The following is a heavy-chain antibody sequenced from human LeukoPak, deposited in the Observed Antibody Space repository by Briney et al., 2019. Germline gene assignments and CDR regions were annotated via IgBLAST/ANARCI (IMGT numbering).Heavy chain of an antibody. J-gene: IGHJ4*02. CDR1: GFTFSSYA. Sequence: PGGSLRLSCAASGFTFSSYAMSWVRQAPGKGLEWVSAISGSGGSTYYADSVKGRFTTSRDNSKNTLYLQMNNLRAEDTAVYYCAKDLSPYGDYGDYWGQGTLVTVSS. CDR3: AKDLSPYGDYGDY. D-gene: IGHD4-17*01. CDR2: ISGSGGST. V-gene: IGHV3-23*01.